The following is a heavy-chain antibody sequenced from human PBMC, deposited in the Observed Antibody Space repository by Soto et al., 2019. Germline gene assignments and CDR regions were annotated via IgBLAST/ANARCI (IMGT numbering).Heavy chain of an antibody. V-gene: IGHV3-23*01. Sequence: GGSLRLSCAASGFTFSSYAMSWVRQAPGKGLEWVSAIRGSGGSTYYADSVKGRFTISRDNSKNTLYLKMNSLRAKDTAVYYCAKVHYDYIWGSYAFDYWGQGTLVTVSS. J-gene: IGHJ4*02. D-gene: IGHD3-16*01. CDR2: IRGSGGST. CDR1: GFTFSSYA. CDR3: AKVHYDYIWGSYAFDY.